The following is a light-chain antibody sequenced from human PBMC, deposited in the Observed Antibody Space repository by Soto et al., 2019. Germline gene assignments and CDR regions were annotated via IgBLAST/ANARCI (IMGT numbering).Light chain of an antibody. CDR1: QSVNTD. V-gene: IGKV3-15*01. Sequence: EIVMTQSPVTLSVSPGESATLSCRASQSVNTDLAWYPQKPGQAPRLLIYGASTRATGIPARISGGGSGTEFTLTISSLQSEDFAVYYCQQYNVWYTFGQGTKLEIK. CDR2: GAS. CDR3: QQYNVWYT. J-gene: IGKJ2*01.